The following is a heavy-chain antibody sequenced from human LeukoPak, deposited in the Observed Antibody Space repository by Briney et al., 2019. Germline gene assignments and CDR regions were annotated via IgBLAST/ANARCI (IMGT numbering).Heavy chain of an antibody. V-gene: IGHV3-23*01. CDR1: IYTLSIYS. Sequence: GGSLRLSCAAFIYTLSIYSTNCVPHAPGKGLEWGSALSGRGGSTSYADSLKGGFTIPRDNPKTTLYLQMNSERAEDTAVYYCARDAVAGTCNWFDPWGQGTLVTVSS. D-gene: IGHD6-19*01. CDR2: LSGRGGST. J-gene: IGHJ5*02. CDR3: ARDAVAGTCNWFDP.